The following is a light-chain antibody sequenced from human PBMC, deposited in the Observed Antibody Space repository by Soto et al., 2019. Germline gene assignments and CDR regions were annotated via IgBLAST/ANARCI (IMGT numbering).Light chain of an antibody. CDR3: QQYNSYPWT. CDR2: DAS. V-gene: IGKV1-5*02. J-gene: IGKJ1*01. Sequence: DIQMTQSPSTLSASVGDRVTIICRASQSISSWLAWYQQKPGKAPKLLIHDASILESGVPSRFSGSGSGTEFTLTISSLQPDDFATDYCQQYNSYPWTFGQGSKVDI. CDR1: QSISSW.